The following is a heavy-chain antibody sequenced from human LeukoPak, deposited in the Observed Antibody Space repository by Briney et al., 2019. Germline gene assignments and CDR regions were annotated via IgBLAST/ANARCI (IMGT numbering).Heavy chain of an antibody. D-gene: IGHD3-10*01. CDR1: GFTFTSHW. V-gene: IGHV3-7*01. J-gene: IGHJ6*02. CDR2: IKQDGSEK. Sequence: GGSLRLSCTASGFTFTSHWMHWVRQVPGKGLEWVANIKQDGSEKYYVDSVKGRFTISRDNAKNSLYLQMNSLRAEDTAVYYCARDDAGLLWFGELSDYYYGMDVWGQGTTVTVSS. CDR3: ARDDAGLLWFGELSDYYYGMDV.